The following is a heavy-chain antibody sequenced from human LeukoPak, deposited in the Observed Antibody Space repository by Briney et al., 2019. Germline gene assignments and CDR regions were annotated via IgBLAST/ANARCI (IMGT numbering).Heavy chain of an antibody. CDR1: GGSISSGGYY. D-gene: IGHD2-15*01. Sequence: KPSETLSLTCTVSGGSISSGGYYWSWIRQHPGKGLEWIGYIYYSGSTNYNPSLKSRVTISVDTSKNQFSLKLSSVTAADTAVYYCARVVVAEDSNPRGYYYYYYYMDVWGKGTTVTVSS. V-gene: IGHV4-61*08. CDR2: IYYSGST. CDR3: ARVVVAEDSNPRGYYYYYYYMDV. J-gene: IGHJ6*03.